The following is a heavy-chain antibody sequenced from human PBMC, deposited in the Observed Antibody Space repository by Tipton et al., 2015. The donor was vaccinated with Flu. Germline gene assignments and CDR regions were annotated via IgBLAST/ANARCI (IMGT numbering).Heavy chain of an antibody. CDR2: IYYSGST. D-gene: IGHD3-9*01. Sequence: TLSLTCTVSGGSISSSSYYWGWIRQPPGKGLEWIGSIYYSGSTYYNPSLKSRVTISVDTSKNQFSLKLSSVTAADTAVYYCARVMRTGYYKYFDYWGQGTLSPSPQ. CDR1: GGSISSSSYY. J-gene: IGHJ4*02. CDR3: ARVMRTGYYKYFDY. V-gene: IGHV4-39*07.